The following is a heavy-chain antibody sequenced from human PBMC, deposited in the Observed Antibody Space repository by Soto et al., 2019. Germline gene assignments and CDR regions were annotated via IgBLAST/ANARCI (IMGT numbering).Heavy chain of an antibody. CDR2: IYYSGST. D-gene: IGHD6-25*01. CDR1: GGSISSVGRY. Sequence: SETLSLTCSVSGGSISSVGRYWTWFRQQPGKGLEWIGYIYYSGSTDYNPSLKSRVTISVDRSKNQFSLNLSSVTAADTAIYYCARESGGYDSSTRYGLDVWGQGTTVTVSS. CDR3: ARESGGYDSSTRYGLDV. V-gene: IGHV4-31*03. J-gene: IGHJ6*02.